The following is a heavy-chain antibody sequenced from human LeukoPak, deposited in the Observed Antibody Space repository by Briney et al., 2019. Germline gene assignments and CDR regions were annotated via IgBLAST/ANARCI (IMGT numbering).Heavy chain of an antibody. CDR3: ARDPGRGYYIAHDY. CDR1: GGSFSGYY. D-gene: IGHD3-3*01. Sequence: SETLSLXCAVYGGSFSGYYWSWIRPPPGKGREWIGEINHSGSTNYNPSLKSRVTISVDTSKNQFSLKLSSVTAAGTAVYYCARDPGRGYYIAHDYWGQGTLVTVSS. CDR2: INHSGST. J-gene: IGHJ4*02. V-gene: IGHV4-34*01.